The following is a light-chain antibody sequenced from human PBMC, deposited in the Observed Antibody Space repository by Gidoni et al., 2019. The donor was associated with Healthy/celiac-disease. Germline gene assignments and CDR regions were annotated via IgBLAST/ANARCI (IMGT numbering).Light chain of an antibody. J-gene: IGKJ4*01. CDR1: PSISSW. CDR2: KAS. Sequence: DIQMTQSPSTLSASVGDRVTITCRASPSISSWLAWYQQKPGKAPKLLIYKASSLESGVPSRFSGSGSGTEFTLTISSLQPDYFATYYCQQYNSYPTFXGXTKVEIK. V-gene: IGKV1-5*03. CDR3: QQYNSYPT.